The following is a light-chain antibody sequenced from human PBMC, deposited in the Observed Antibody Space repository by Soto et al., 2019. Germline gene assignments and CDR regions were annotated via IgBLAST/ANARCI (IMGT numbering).Light chain of an antibody. Sequence: EILLTQAPATLSLSPGETATLSCRACQSVSSYLALYQQKPGQAHRLLIYDAFNMATGIQDRFSGSGSGTDFTLNISSLEHEDVAVYSCEQRRNWPPGFTFRPGTKVDIK. CDR3: EQRRNWPPGFT. CDR1: QSVSSY. J-gene: IGKJ3*01. V-gene: IGKV3-11*01. CDR2: DAF.